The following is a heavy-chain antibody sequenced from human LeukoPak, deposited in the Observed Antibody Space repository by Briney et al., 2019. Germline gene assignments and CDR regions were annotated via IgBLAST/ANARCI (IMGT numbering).Heavy chain of an antibody. J-gene: IGHJ4*02. D-gene: IGHD6-19*01. CDR2: IWYDGSNK. V-gene: IGHV3-33*01. CDR1: GFTFSSYG. Sequence: GGSLRLSCAASGFTFSSYGMHWVRQAPGKGLEWVAVIWYDGSNKYYADSVKGRFTISRDNSKNTLYLQMNSLRAEDTAVYYCARGASIAVAGTRGYYFGYWGQGTLVTVSS. CDR3: ARGASIAVAGTRGYYFGY.